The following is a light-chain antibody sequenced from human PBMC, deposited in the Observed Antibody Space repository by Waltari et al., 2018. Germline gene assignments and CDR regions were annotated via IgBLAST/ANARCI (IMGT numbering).Light chain of an antibody. V-gene: IGLV2-8*01. J-gene: IGLJ3*02. CDR3: SSYAGSNNLV. Sequence: QSARTQPPSASGSPGQSVTISCTGTSSDVGGYNYVSWYQQHPGKAPKLMIYEVSKRPSGVPDRFAGYKSGNTASLTVSGLQAEDEADYYCSSYAGSNNLVFGGGTKLTVL. CDR2: EVS. CDR1: SSDVGGYNY.